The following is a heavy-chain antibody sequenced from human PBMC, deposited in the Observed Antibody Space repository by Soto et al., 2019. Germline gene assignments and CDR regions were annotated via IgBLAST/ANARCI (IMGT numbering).Heavy chain of an antibody. V-gene: IGHV3-9*01. D-gene: IGHD2-21*01. J-gene: IGHJ3*02. CDR1: GFTFDDYA. Sequence: EVQLVESGGGLVQPGRSLRLSCAASGFTFDDYAMHWVRQAPGKGLEWVSGISWNSGSIGYADSVKGRFTISSDNAKNSLDLQMNSLRAEDTALYYCAKEGAGPLVVVIATAAFDIWGQGTMVTVSS. CDR3: AKEGAGPLVVVIATAAFDI. CDR2: ISWNSGSI.